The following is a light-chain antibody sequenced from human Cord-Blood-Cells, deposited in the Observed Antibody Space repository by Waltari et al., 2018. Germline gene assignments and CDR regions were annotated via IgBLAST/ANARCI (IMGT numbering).Light chain of an antibody. CDR2: DAS. V-gene: IGKV3-11*01. CDR3: QQRSTS. Sequence: EIVLTQSPATLSLSPGERATLSCRASQSVSSYLAWYQQKPGRAPRLLIYDASNRATGIPARFSGSGSGTDFTLTISSLGPEDFAVYCCQQRSTSFGPGTKVDIK. J-gene: IGKJ3*01. CDR1: QSVSSY.